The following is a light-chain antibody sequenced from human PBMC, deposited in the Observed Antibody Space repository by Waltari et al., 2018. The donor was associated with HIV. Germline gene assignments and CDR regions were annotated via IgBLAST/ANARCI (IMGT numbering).Light chain of an antibody. Sequence: QSALTQPPSASGSPGQSVTISCTGTSSDVGGYNYVSWYQQHPGKAPQLMIYEVSRRPSGAPNRVSGSKSGNTASLTVSGLQTEDEANYYCSSYAGSNNWVFGGGTNLTVL. CDR3: SSYAGSNNWV. V-gene: IGLV2-8*01. J-gene: IGLJ3*02. CDR1: SSDVGGYNY. CDR2: EVS.